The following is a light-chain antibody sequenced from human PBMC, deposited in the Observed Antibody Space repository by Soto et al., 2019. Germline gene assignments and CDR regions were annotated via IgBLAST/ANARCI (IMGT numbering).Light chain of an antibody. J-gene: IGKJ2*01. CDR1: QSISSY. V-gene: IGKV1-39*01. CDR2: AAS. Sequence: DIQMTQSPSSLSVSVGDRVTITCRASQSISSYLNWYQQKPEKAPKLLIYAASSLQSGVPSRFSGSGSGTDFTLTISSLQPEDFATYYCQQSYSTPYTFGQGTKLEIK. CDR3: QQSYSTPYT.